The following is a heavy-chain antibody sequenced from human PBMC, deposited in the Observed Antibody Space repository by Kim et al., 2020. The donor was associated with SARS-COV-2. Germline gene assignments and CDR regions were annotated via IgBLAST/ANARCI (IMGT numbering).Heavy chain of an antibody. Sequence: SETLSLTCTVSGGSISSYYWSWIRQPPGKGLEWIGYIYYSGSTNYNPSLKSRVTISVDTSKNQFSLKLSSVTAADTAVYYCARVEGVLWFGESPHGMDVWGQGTTVTVSS. J-gene: IGHJ6*02. D-gene: IGHD3-10*01. V-gene: IGHV4-59*13. CDR3: ARVEGVLWFGESPHGMDV. CDR2: IYYSGST. CDR1: GGSISSYY.